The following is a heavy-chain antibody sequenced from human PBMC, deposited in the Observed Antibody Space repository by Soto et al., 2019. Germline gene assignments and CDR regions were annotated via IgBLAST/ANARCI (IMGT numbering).Heavy chain of an antibody. CDR3: AKDNGSGCDWLRVGDASDI. V-gene: IGHV3-30*18. J-gene: IGHJ3*02. CDR2: ISYDGSNK. D-gene: IGHD5-12*01. CDR1: GFTFSSYG. Sequence: QVQLVESGGGVVQPGRSLRLSCAASGFTFSSYGMHWVRQAPGKGLEWVAVISYDGSNKYYADSVKGRLTISRDNSKNTLYLQMNSLRGEDTAVYYCAKDNGSGCDWLRVGDASDIWGQGTMVRLF.